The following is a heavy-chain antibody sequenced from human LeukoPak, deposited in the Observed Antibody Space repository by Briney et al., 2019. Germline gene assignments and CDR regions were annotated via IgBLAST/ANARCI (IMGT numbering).Heavy chain of an antibody. J-gene: IGHJ6*02. D-gene: IGHD6-13*01. V-gene: IGHV1-8*01. CDR1: GYTFTSYD. Sequence: GASVKVSCEASGYTFTSYDINWVRQATGQGLEWMGWMNPNSGNTGYAQKFQGRVTMTRNTSISTAYMELSSLRSEDTAVYYCARVFSFGSSWYRIYYYYGMDVWGQGTTVTVSS. CDR2: MNPNSGNT. CDR3: ARVFSFGSSWYRIYYYYGMDV.